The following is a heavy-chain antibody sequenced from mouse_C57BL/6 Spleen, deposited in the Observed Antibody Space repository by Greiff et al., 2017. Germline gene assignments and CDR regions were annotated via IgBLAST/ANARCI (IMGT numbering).Heavy chain of an antibody. J-gene: IGHJ1*03. D-gene: IGHD1-1*01. Sequence: QVQLQQSGAELVRPGASVTLSCKASGYTFTDYEMHWVKQTPVHGLEWIGAIDPETGGTAYNQKFKGKAILTADKSSSTAYMELRSLTSEDSAVYYCTRSPYYDGSSFDWYFDVWGTGTTVTVSS. CDR1: GYTFTDYE. CDR2: IDPETGGT. CDR3: TRSPYYDGSSFDWYFDV. V-gene: IGHV1-15*01.